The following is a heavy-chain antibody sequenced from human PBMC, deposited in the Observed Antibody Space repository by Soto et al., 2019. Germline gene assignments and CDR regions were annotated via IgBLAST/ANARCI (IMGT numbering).Heavy chain of an antibody. CDR3: ARHPGYCSGSSCYGYYTMDV. CDR1: GGSFSDYY. Sequence: SESRSLTCAVYGGSFSDYYWTWIRQLLGKGLEWIGEIHHSGSTNYNPSLKSRVTISVDTSKNQFSLELSSVTAADTAVYSCARHPGYCSGSSCYGYYTMDVWGQGTTVT. D-gene: IGHD2-2*01. J-gene: IGHJ6*02. CDR2: IHHSGST. V-gene: IGHV4-34*01.